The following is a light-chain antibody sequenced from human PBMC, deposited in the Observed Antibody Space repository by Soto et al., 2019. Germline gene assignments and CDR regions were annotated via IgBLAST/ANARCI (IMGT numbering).Light chain of an antibody. CDR2: DAS. V-gene: IGKV1-5*01. CDR3: QQYDSYSPYT. J-gene: IGKJ2*01. Sequence: DIQMTQSPSTLSASVGDRVTITCRASQSISTWLAWYQQKPGKAPKVLIYDASNLESGVPSRFSGSGSGTEFSLTISSLQPDDFATYYCQQYDSYSPYTFGKGTKLEIK. CDR1: QSISTW.